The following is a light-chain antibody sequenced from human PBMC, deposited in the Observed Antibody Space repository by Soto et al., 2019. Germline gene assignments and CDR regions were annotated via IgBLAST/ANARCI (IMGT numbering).Light chain of an antibody. J-gene: IGKJ4*01. CDR1: QSIDYY. CDR3: QQRSNWPPT. V-gene: IGKV3-11*01. CDR2: DVS. Sequence: EILLTQSPATLSLSPGERATLSCSASQSIDYYLGWYQQKPGQAPRLLIYDVSTRATGIPARFSASESGTDFTPTISSLAPEDFAVYYCQQRSNWPPTFGGGTKVEIK.